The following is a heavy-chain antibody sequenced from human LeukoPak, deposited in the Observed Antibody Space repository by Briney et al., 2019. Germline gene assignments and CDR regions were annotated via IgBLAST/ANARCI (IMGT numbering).Heavy chain of an antibody. V-gene: IGHV3-21*05. J-gene: IGHJ3*02. D-gene: IGHD3-16*01. CDR2: IGIRSSDT. Sequence: GGSLRLSCAASGFTFSSYWMHWVRQAPGKGLEWVSYIGIRSSDTYYADSVKGRFTISRDNARNSLYLQMNTLRAEDTAIYYCARDHVWAFDIWGQGIMVTVSS. CDR3: ARDHVWAFDI. CDR1: GFTFSSYW.